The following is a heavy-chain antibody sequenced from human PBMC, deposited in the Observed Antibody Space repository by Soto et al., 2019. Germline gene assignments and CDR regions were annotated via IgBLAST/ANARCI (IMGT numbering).Heavy chain of an antibody. Sequence: HGESLKISCKGSGYSFTSYWISWVRQMPGKGLEWMGRIDPSDSYTNYSPSFQGHVTISADKSISTAYLQWSSLKASDTAMYYCARRDIVVVPAAMGRGNYYYGMDVWGQGTTVTVSS. CDR2: IDPSDSYT. V-gene: IGHV5-10-1*01. CDR3: ARRDIVVVPAAMGRGNYYYGMDV. J-gene: IGHJ6*02. CDR1: GYSFTSYW. D-gene: IGHD2-2*01.